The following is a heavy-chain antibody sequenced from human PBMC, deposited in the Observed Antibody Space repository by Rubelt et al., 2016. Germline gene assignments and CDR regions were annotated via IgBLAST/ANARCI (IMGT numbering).Heavy chain of an antibody. CDR3: ARDSLDIVVEDWYFDL. V-gene: IGHV3-30*03. Sequence: QVQLVESGGGVVQPGRSPRLSCSASGFIFSSHAMHWVRQAPGKGLEWVAAISSDGRNKYHADSVKGRFTISRDNDQNALYLQRNSLRAGGTAVDYCARDSLDIVVEDWYFDLWGRGTLVTVSS. D-gene: IGHD2-15*01. CDR2: ISSDGRNK. J-gene: IGHJ2*01. CDR1: GFIFSSHA.